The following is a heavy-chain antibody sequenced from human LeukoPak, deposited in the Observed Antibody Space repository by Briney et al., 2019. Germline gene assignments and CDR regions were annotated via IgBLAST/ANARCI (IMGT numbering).Heavy chain of an antibody. CDR3: ARGGGYNRFDP. V-gene: IGHV4-38-2*01. CDR2: IYHSGNP. CDR1: GYSISSGYY. Sequence: SETLSLTCAVSGYSISSGYYWGWIRQPPGKGLEWIGGIYHSGNPYYNPSLRSRVTISVDTSKNQFSLRLTSVTAADTAVYYCARGGGYNRFDPWGQGTLVTVSS. D-gene: IGHD4-23*01. J-gene: IGHJ5*02.